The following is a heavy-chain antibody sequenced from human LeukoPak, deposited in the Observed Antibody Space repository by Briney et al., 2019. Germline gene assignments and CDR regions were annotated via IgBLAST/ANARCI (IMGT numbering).Heavy chain of an antibody. Sequence: GGSLRLSCAASGFSFSTSTMNWVRQAPGRGLEWVSSMSSSGSSIYYADSVKGRFTISRDNAKTSLYLQINSLRAENTAVYYCARDSYWLGGTIGAFDIWGQGTMVTVSS. V-gene: IGHV3-21*01. D-gene: IGHD3-10*01. CDR3: ARDSYWLGGTIGAFDI. J-gene: IGHJ3*02. CDR2: MSSSGSSI. CDR1: GFSFSTST.